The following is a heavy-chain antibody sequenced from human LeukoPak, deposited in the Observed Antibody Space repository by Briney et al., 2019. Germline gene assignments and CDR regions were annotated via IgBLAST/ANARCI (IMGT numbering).Heavy chain of an antibody. D-gene: IGHD1-26*01. CDR1: GGSMRSNY. CDR2: IYYSGST. V-gene: IGHV4-59*01. J-gene: IGHJ5*02. Sequence: LETLSLTCTVSGGSMRSNYWSLTRQPPGKGLEWIGNIYYSGSTNYNPSLKSRVTISIDPSKNQFSLKLSSVTAADTAIYYCVKDNGRWFDPWGQGTLVTVSS. CDR3: VKDNGRWFDP.